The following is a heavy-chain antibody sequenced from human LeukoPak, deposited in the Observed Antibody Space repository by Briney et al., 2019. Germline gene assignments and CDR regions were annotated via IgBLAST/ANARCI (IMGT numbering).Heavy chain of an antibody. CDR1: GFSLSTSGVG. D-gene: IGHD3-22*01. V-gene: IGHV2-5*01. CDR3: AHKTYYYDSSGYRWYFDL. CDR2: IYWNDDK. Sequence: SGPTLVKPTQTLTLTCTFSGFSLSTSGVGVGWIRQPPGKALEWLALIYWNDDKRYSPSPKSRLTITKDTSKNQVVLTMTNMDPVDTATYYCAHKTYYYDSSGYRWYFDLWGRGTLVTVSS. J-gene: IGHJ2*01.